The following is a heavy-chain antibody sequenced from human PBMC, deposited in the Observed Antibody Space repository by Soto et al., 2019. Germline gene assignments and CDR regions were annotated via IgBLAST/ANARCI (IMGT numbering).Heavy chain of an antibody. J-gene: IGHJ6*02. CDR2: IRSDGGT. CDR1: GFTFSICW. D-gene: IGHD6-25*01. V-gene: IGHV3-74*01. CDR3: VREARLADV. Sequence: PGGSLRLSCEASGFTFSICWMEWVRQAPGKGLVWVSRIRSDGGTNYADSVKGRFTVSRDNAKNTLYLQMNSLRVEDTAVYYCVREARLADVWGQGTTVTVSS.